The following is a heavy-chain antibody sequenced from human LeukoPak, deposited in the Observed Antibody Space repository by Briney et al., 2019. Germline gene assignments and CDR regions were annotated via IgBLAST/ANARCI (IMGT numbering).Heavy chain of an antibody. J-gene: IGHJ4*02. CDR2: VNHSGST. CDR3: ARLVCGGGSCPAEFDY. D-gene: IGHD2-15*01. V-gene: IGHV4-34*01. CDR1: GGSFSDYY. Sequence: SETLSLTCAVYGGSFSDYYWTWIRQPPGKGQEWIGEVNHSGSTKYKPSLKSRVTISIDTSKNQFSLSLTSVTAADTAVYYCARLVCGGGSCPAEFDYWGQGTLVTVSS.